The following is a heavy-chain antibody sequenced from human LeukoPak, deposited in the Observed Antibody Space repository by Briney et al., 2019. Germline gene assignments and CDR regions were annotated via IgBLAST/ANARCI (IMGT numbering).Heavy chain of an antibody. Sequence: GGSLRLSCAASGFTFSSYAMSWVRQAPGKGLEWVSAISAGGGSTYYADSVQGRFTISRDSSKNTLYLQMNSLRAEDTALYCCAKDLRTAPRGIDYWGQGTLVTVSS. V-gene: IGHV3-23*01. CDR2: ISAGGGST. CDR3: AKDLRTAPRGIDY. CDR1: GFTFSSYA. J-gene: IGHJ4*02. D-gene: IGHD6-6*01.